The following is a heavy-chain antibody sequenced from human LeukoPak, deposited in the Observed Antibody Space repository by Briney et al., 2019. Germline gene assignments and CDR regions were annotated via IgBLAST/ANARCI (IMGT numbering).Heavy chain of an antibody. CDR1: GFTFSSYG. J-gene: IGHJ4*02. V-gene: IGHV3-30*18. Sequence: QAGGSLRLSCAASGFTFSSYGMHWVRQAPGKGLEWVAVISYDGSNKYYADSVKGRFTISRDNSKNTLHLQMNSLRAEDTAVYYCAKNPTAMVTYYFDYWGQGTLVTVSS. CDR3: AKNPTAMVTYYFDY. CDR2: ISYDGSNK. D-gene: IGHD5-18*01.